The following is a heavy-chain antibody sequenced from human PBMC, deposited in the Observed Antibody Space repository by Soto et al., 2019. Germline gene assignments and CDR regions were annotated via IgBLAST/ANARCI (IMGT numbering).Heavy chain of an antibody. V-gene: IGHV3-15*01. Sequence: GGSLRLSCAASGFTFSNAWMSWVRQAPGKGLEWVGRIKSKTDGGTTDYAAPVKGRFTISRDDSKNTLYLQMNSLKTEDTAVYYCSTVGRELLTVPFDYWGQGTLVTVSS. CDR2: IKSKTDGGTT. CDR3: STVGRELLTVPFDY. CDR1: GFTFSNAW. D-gene: IGHD1-26*01. J-gene: IGHJ4*02.